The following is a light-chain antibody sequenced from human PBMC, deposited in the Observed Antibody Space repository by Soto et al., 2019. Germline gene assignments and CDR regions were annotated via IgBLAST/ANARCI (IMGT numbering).Light chain of an antibody. Sequence: DIPMTQSPSTLSASVGDRVTITCRASQSISSWLAWYQQKPGKAPKLLIYKTSSLESGVPSRFSGSGSATEFTLTISSLQPDDFATYYCQQYNYYWTFGQGTKVEIK. J-gene: IGKJ1*01. V-gene: IGKV1-5*03. CDR3: QQYNYYWT. CDR2: KTS. CDR1: QSISSW.